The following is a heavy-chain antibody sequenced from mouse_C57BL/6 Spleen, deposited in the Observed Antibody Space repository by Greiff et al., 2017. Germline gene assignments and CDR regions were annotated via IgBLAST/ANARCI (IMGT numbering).Heavy chain of an antibody. J-gene: IGHJ1*03. V-gene: IGHV1-50*01. CDR2: LDPSDSYT. CDR3: ARKGYYGSSGGYCDV. D-gene: IGHD1-1*01. Sequence: VQLQQPGAELVKPGASVKLSCKASGYTFTSYWMQWVKQRPGQGLEWIGELDPSDSYTNYNQKFKGKATLTVDTSSSTAYMQLSSLTSEDSAVYYCARKGYYGSSGGYCDVGGTGTTVTVSS. CDR1: GYTFTSYW.